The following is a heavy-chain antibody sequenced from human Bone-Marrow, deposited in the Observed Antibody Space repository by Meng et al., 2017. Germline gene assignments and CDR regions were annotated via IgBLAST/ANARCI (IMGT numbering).Heavy chain of an antibody. CDR1: GGPISSSSYY. J-gene: IGHJ4*02. Sequence: GSLRLSCTVPGGPISSSSYYWGWIRQPPGKGLEWIGSIYYSGSTYYNPSLKSRVTISVDTSKNQFSLKLSPVTAADTAVYYCARDLYYYGSGSYYNFDYWGQGTLVTVSS. CDR3: ARDLYYYGSGSYYNFDY. CDR2: IYYSGST. D-gene: IGHD3-10*01. V-gene: IGHV4-39*07.